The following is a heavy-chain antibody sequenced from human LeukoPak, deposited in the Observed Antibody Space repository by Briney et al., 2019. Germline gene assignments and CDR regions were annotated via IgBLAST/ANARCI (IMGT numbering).Heavy chain of an antibody. D-gene: IGHD4-23*01. CDR3: ARARTTVVTRGFDY. V-gene: IGHV1-3*01. CDR1: GYTFTSYA. CDR2: INAGNGNT. J-gene: IGHJ4*02. Sequence: ASVSVSCKASGYTFTSYAMHWVRQAPGQRLEWMGWINAGNGNTKYSQKFQGRVTITRDTSASTAYMELSSLRSEDTAVYYCARARTTVVTRGFDYWGQGTLVTVSS.